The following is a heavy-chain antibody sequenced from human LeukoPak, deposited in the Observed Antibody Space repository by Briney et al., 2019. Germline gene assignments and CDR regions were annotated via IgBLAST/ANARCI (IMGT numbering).Heavy chain of an antibody. J-gene: IGHJ5*02. V-gene: IGHV3-21*01. CDR1: GFTFSSYS. CDR2: ISSSSSYI. D-gene: IGHD1-26*01. CDR3: ARVERSRVGWFDP. Sequence: GGSLRLSCAASGFTFSSYSMNWVRQAPGKGLEWVSSISSSSSYIYYADSVKGRFTISRDNAKNSLYLQMDSLRAEDTAVYYCARVERSRVGWFDPWGQGTLVTVSS.